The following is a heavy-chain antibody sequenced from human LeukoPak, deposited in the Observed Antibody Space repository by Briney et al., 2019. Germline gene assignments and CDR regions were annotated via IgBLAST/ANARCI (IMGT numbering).Heavy chain of an antibody. J-gene: IGHJ4*02. CDR2: INHRGST. Sequence: PSETLSLTSAVYGESLSKYYSTWIRQSPGKGLEWIGEINHRGSTNLNPSLKSRVTLSVDTSKHQFSLKLSSMTAADAAVYYCARSVGAPVNWGQGTLVTVSS. V-gene: IGHV4-34*01. CDR3: ARSVGAPVN. D-gene: IGHD1-26*01. CDR1: GESLSKYY.